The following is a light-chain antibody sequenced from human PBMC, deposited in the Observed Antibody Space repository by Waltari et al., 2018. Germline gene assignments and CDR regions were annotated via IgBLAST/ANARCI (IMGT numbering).Light chain of an antibody. CDR3: QQSGT. J-gene: IGKJ5*01. Sequence: DIQMTQSPSSLSASVGDRVTISCQASQDIRNYLNWYQHKPGKAPKLLIYDASNLKTGVPSRFTGRGSGTNFTFTINGLQPEDIATYYCQQSGTFGQGTRLEIK. CDR1: QDIRNY. CDR2: DAS. V-gene: IGKV1-33*01.